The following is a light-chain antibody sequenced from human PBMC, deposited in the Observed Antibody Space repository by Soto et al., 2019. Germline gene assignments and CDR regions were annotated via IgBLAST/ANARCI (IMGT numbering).Light chain of an antibody. Sequence: QSALTQPASVSGSPGQSITISCTGSDSDVGAYNYVSWYQHHPDKAPKLMIFEVSYRPSGVSNRFSGSKSGNTASLTISGLQAEDEADYYCSSYTGSSTLTVFGTGTKVTVL. V-gene: IGLV2-14*01. J-gene: IGLJ1*01. CDR1: DSDVGAYNY. CDR2: EVS. CDR3: SSYTGSSTLTV.